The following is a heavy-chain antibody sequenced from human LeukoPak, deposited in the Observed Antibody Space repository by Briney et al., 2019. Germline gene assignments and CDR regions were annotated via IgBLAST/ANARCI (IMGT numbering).Heavy chain of an antibody. V-gene: IGHV3-30*02. J-gene: IGHJ4*02. CDR3: ARSPRDIVVVIGSYYFDY. Sequence: GGSLRLSCAASGFTFSSYGMHWVRQAPGKGLEWVAFIQYDGTKEYYADSVKGRFTISRDNTKNTLYLQMNSLRPEDTAVYYCARSPRDIVVVIGSYYFDYWGQGTLVAVSS. CDR2: IQYDGTKE. CDR1: GFTFSSYG. D-gene: IGHD2-21*01.